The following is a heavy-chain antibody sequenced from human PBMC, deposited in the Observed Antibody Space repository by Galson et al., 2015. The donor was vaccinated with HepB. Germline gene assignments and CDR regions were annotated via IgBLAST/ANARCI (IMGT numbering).Heavy chain of an antibody. Sequence: KVSCKASGGTFSRYAISWVRQAPGQGLAWMGGIIPIFGTRKYAQKFQGRVTITADESTSTAYMELSSLRSEDTAVYYCARETPSYYYDSSEEGPFDIWGQGTMVIVSS. V-gene: IGHV1-69*01. CDR3: ARETPSYYYDSSEEGPFDI. D-gene: IGHD3-22*01. J-gene: IGHJ3*02. CDR2: IIPIFGTR. CDR1: GGTFSRYA.